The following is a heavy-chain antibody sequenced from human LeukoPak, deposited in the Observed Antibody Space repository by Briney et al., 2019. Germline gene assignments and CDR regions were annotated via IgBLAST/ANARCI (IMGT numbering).Heavy chain of an antibody. CDR3: AEDPYSSSPGAFDI. CDR2: ISGSGGST. Sequence: GGSLRLSCAGSGFIVSSNYMSWVRQAAGKGLEWVSAISGSGGSTYYADSVKGRFTISRDNSKNTLYLQMNSLRAEDTAVYYCAEDPYSSSPGAFDIWGQGTMVTVSS. J-gene: IGHJ3*02. CDR1: GFIVSSNY. D-gene: IGHD6-13*01. V-gene: IGHV3-23*01.